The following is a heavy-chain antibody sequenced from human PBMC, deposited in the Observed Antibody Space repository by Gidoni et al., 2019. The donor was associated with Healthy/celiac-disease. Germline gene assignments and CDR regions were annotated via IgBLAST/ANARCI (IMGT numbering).Heavy chain of an antibody. Sequence: QVQLVESGGGVVQPGRSLRLSCAASGFTFSSYGMHWVRQAPGKGLEWVAVIWYDGSNKYYADSVKGRFTISRDNSKNTLYLQMNSLRAEDTAVYYCARGTRIAYYYYMDVWGKGTTVTVSS. CDR2: IWYDGSNK. CDR1: GFTFSSYG. V-gene: IGHV3-33*01. CDR3: ARGTRIAYYYYMDV. J-gene: IGHJ6*03. D-gene: IGHD6-13*01.